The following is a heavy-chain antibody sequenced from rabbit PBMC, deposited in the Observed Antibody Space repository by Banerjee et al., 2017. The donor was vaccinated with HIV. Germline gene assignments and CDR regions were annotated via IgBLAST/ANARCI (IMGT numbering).Heavy chain of an antibody. CDR3: ARDLAGVIGWNFGL. V-gene: IGHV1S40*01. Sequence: QSLEESGGDLVKPGASLTLTCTVSGFSFSSDYDMCWVRQAPGKGLELIACMDTSNTVYASWAKGRFTISKTSSTTVTLQMTSLTAADTATYFCARDLAGVIGWNFGLWGPGTLVTVS. D-gene: IGHD4-1*01. CDR1: GFSFSSDYD. CDR2: MDTSNT. J-gene: IGHJ6*01.